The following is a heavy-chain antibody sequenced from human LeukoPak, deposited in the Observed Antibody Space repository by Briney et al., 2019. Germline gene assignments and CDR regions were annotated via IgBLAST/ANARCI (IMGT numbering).Heavy chain of an antibody. J-gene: IGHJ3*01. D-gene: IGHD2-2*01. V-gene: IGHV3-21*01. CDR2: ITNTGSYI. CDR1: GFTFSAYT. Sequence: PGGSLRLSCATSGFTFSAYTLIWVRQAPGKGLEWVSSITNTGSYIFYADSVRGRFTISRDNAENTVYLQMNSLTADDTATYYCARRFLNAIDFWGQGTMVTVSS. CDR3: ARRFLNAIDF.